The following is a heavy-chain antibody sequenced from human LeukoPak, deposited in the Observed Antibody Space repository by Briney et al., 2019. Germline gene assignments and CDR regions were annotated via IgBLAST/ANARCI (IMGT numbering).Heavy chain of an antibody. V-gene: IGHV4-34*01. CDR2: INHSGST. CDR1: GGSFSGYY. Sequence: PSETLSLTCAVYGGSFSGYYWSWIRQPPGNGLEWIGEINHSGSTNYNPSLKSRVTISVDTSKNQFSLKLSSVTAADTAVYYCARGLRFSPAFDYWGQGTLVTVSS. CDR3: ARGLRFSPAFDY. D-gene: IGHD3-3*02. J-gene: IGHJ4*02.